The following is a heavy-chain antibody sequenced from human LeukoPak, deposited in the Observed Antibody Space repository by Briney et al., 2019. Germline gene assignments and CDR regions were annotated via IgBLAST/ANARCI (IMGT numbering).Heavy chain of an antibody. V-gene: IGHV4-39*01. CDR3: ARRRYFDWLS. J-gene: IGHJ5*02. D-gene: IGHD3-9*01. Sequence: SETLSLTCTVSGGSISSSSYYWGWIRQPPGKGLEWIGSIYYSGSTYYNPSLKSRVTISVDTSKNQFSLKLSPVTAADTAVYYCARRRYFDWLSWGQGTLVTVSS. CDR1: GGSISSSSYY. CDR2: IYYSGST.